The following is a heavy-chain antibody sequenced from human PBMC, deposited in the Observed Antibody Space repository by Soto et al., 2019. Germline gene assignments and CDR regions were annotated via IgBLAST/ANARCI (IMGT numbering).Heavy chain of an antibody. CDR3: ARVSRITMVRGVIHYYFDY. V-gene: IGHV1-18*01. CDR1: GYTFTSYG. Sequence: ASVKVSCKASGYTFTSYGISWVRQAPGQGLEWMGWISAYNGNTNYAQKLQGRVTMTTDTSTSTAYMELRSLRSDDTAVYYCARVSRITMVRGVIHYYFDYWGQGTLVTVSS. J-gene: IGHJ4*02. CDR2: ISAYNGNT. D-gene: IGHD3-10*01.